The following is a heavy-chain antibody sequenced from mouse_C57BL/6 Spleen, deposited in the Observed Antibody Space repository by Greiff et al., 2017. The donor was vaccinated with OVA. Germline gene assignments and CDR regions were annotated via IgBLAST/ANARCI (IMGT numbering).Heavy chain of an antibody. V-gene: IGHV1-15*01. CDR2: IAPETGGT. CDR3: TRRDQLRLPPWFAY. CDR1: GYTFTDYE. D-gene: IGHD3-2*02. Sequence: QVQLQQSGAELVRPGASVTLSCKASGYTFTDYEMHWVKQTPVHGLEWIGAIAPETGGTAYNQKFKGKAILTADKSSSTAYMELRSLTSEDSAVYYWTRRDQLRLPPWFAYWGQGTLVTVSA. J-gene: IGHJ3*01.